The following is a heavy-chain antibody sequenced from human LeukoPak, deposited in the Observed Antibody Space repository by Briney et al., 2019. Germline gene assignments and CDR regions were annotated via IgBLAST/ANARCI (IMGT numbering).Heavy chain of an antibody. J-gene: IGHJ3*02. Sequence: RASVKVSCKASGYTFTGYYMHWLRQAPGQGLEWMGWINPNSGGTNYAQKFQGRVTMTRDTSISTAYMELSRLRSDDTAVYYCARADPFFDSSGYHYAFDIWGQGTMVTVS. D-gene: IGHD3-22*01. CDR1: GYTFTGYY. CDR2: INPNSGGT. V-gene: IGHV1-2*02. CDR3: ARADPFFDSSGYHYAFDI.